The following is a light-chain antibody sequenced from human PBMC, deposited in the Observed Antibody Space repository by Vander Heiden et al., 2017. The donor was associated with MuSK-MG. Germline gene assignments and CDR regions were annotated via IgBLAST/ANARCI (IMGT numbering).Light chain of an antibody. Sequence: QSALTQPPSASGSPGQSVTISCTGTSSDVGSYDYVSWYQHHPGKDPILISDKVNQRHSGVPDRVSGSKSGTKAYLTVSGLQVEDEAYEDCNSSGGSNNSVFGGGTKMTVL. V-gene: IGLV2-8*01. CDR3: NSSGGSNNSV. CDR1: SSDVGSYDY. CDR2: KVN. J-gene: IGLJ3*02.